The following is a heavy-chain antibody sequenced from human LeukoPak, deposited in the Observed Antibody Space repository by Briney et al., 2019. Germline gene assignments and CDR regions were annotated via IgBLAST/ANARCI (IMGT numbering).Heavy chain of an antibody. J-gene: IGHJ4*02. D-gene: IGHD2-2*01. CDR1: GYTFTGYY. Sequence: ASVKVSCKASGYTFTGYYMHWVRQAPGQGLEWMGWINPNSGGTNYAQKFQGRVTMTRDTSISTAYMELSRLRSDDTAVYYCARMDCSSTSCPSWGQGTLVTVSS. CDR2: INPNSGGT. V-gene: IGHV1-2*02. CDR3: ARMDCSSTSCPS.